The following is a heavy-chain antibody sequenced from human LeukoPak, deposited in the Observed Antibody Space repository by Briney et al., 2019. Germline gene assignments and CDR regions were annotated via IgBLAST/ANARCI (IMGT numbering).Heavy chain of an antibody. J-gene: IGHJ4*02. D-gene: IGHD3-16*02. CDR1: GYTFTSYD. CDR2: MNPNSGNT. CDR3: ARWRDYVWGSYRYASPTYYFDY. V-gene: IGHV1-8*01. Sequence: ASVKVSCKASGYTFTSYDINWVRQATGQGLEWMGWMNPNSGNTGYAQKFQGRVTMTRNTSISTAYMELSSLRSEDTAVYYCARWRDYVWGSYRYASPTYYFDYWGQGTLVTVSS.